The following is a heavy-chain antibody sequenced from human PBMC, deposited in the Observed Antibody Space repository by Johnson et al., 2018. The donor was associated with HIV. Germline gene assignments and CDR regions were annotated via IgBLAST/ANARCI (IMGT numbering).Heavy chain of an antibody. J-gene: IGHJ3*02. V-gene: IGHV3-20*04. CDR1: GFTLADYD. D-gene: IGHD1-26*01. CDR2: FYRNGGST. Sequence: VQLVESGGGVVRPGGSLRLSCVASGFTLADYDMSWVRQAPGKGLEWVCGFYRNGGSTGYAAPVKGRFTISSDNAKQSLDLQMNSLTPDDTAVYYCAKEGGIRRVAWELRAYSFDIWGQVTMVTVSS. CDR3: AKEGGIRRVAWELRAYSFDI.